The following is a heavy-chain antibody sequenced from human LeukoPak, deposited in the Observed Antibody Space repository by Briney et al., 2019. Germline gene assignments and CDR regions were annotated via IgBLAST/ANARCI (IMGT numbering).Heavy chain of an antibody. V-gene: IGHV3-53*01. Sequence: GGSLRLSCVASGFTVSSKYMSWARQAPGKGPEWVSLMYSDGSTYYADSVKGRFTISRDNSKNTLYLQMNSLRVEDTAIYYCARTTVWGQGTTVTVSS. D-gene: IGHD1-26*01. CDR2: MYSDGST. CDR1: GFTVSSKY. J-gene: IGHJ6*02. CDR3: ARTTV.